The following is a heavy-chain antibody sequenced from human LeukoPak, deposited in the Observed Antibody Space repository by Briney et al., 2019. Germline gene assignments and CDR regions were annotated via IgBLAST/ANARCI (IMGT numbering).Heavy chain of an antibody. V-gene: IGHV1-69*04. CDR3: ARVKTYDSSGYAFDY. J-gene: IGHJ4*02. Sequence: GASVKVSCKASGGTFSSYAISWVRQAPGQGLEWMGRIIPIFGIANYAQKFQGRVTITADKSTSTAYMELSSLRSEDTAVYYCARVKTYDSSGYAFDYWGQGTLVTVSS. CDR1: GGTFSSYA. CDR2: IIPIFGIA. D-gene: IGHD3-22*01.